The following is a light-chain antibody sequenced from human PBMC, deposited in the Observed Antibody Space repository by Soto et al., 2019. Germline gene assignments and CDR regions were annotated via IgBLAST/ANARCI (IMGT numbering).Light chain of an antibody. V-gene: IGKV1-27*01. CDR3: QKYNSAPP. CDR1: QGISNY. J-gene: IGKJ1*01. CDR2: AAS. Sequence: DIQMTQSPSSLSASVGDRVTITCRACQGISNYLAWYQQKPGKVPKLLIYAASTLQSGVPSRFSGSGSGTDFTLTISSLQPEDVATYYCQKYNSAPPFGQGTKVEIK.